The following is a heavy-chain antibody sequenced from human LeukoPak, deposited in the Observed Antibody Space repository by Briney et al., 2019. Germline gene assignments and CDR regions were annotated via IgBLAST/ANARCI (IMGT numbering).Heavy chain of an antibody. D-gene: IGHD4-17*01. V-gene: IGHV1-2*02. CDR3: ARERTTVTTGHYGMDV. CDR1: VYTFTGYY. J-gene: IGHJ6*02. Sequence: GASVKVSCKASVYTFTGYYMHWVRQGPGQGLEGMGWINPNTGVTKYAQKFQGRVTLTRDTSTITAYMELTRLRSDETAVYYCARERTTVTTGHYGMDVWGQGTTVTVSS. CDR2: INPNTGVT.